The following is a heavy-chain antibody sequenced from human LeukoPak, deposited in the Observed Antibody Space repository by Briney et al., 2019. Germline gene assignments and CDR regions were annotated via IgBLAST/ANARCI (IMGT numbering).Heavy chain of an antibody. CDR3: AKGAEEAGSYYGDAFDI. V-gene: IGHV3-23*01. CDR2: XXGSGGST. D-gene: IGHD3-10*01. Sequence: AXXGSGGSTYYADSVKGRFTISRDNSKNTLYLQMNSLRAEDTAVYYCAKGAEEAGSYYGDAFDIWGQGTMVTVSS. J-gene: IGHJ3*02.